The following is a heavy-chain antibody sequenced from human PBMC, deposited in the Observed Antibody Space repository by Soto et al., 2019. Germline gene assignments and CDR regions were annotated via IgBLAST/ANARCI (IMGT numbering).Heavy chain of an antibody. Sequence: QVQLQQWGSGLLRPSETLSLTCGVHGGSFNGYYWTWIRQAPGKGLDWIGEINHSKITNYNPSLKNRVTISLDTSNRQISLALRSVTAADTAVYYCARLCRWSGFSGWDPRGFDFWGPGTLVTVSS. CDR3: ARLCRWSGFSGWDPRGFDF. V-gene: IGHV4-34*02. CDR1: GGSFNGYY. CDR2: INHSKIT. J-gene: IGHJ4*02. D-gene: IGHD3-3*01.